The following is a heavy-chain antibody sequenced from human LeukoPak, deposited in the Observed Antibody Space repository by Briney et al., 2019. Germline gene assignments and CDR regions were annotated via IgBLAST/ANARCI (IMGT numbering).Heavy chain of an antibody. J-gene: IGHJ4*02. V-gene: IGHV2-70*11. CDR2: IDWDDDK. D-gene: IGHD2-8*02. Sequence: KQDRTRTGTGSRVELGSSRMIVNKIRHTPGKALEWLARIDWDDDKYYNISLKTRLTISKDTSKNQVVLTMTNMDPVDTAAYYCARCRVLGAGYFDYWGQGTLVTVSS. CDR1: RVELGSSRMI. CDR3: ARCRVLGAGYFDY.